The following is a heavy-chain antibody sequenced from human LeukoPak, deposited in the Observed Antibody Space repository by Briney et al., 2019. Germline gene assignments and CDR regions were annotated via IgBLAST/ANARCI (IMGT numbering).Heavy chain of an antibody. CDR2: TYYSGST. CDR3: ARDFGSGADY. D-gene: IGHD6-19*01. CDR1: GGSISSGDYY. V-gene: IGHV4-30-4*08. J-gene: IGHJ4*02. Sequence: SETLSLTCTVSGGSISSGDYYWSWIRQPPGKGLEWIGYTYYSGSTYYNPSLKSRVTISVDTSKNQFSLKLSSVTAADTAVYYCARDFGSGADYWGQGTLVTVSS.